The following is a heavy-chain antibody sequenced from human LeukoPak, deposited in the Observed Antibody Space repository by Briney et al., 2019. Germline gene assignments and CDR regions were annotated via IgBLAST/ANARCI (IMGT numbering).Heavy chain of an antibody. CDR1: GYTFTGYY. Sequence: ASVKVSCKASGYTFTGYYMHWVRQAPGQGLEWMGRINPNSGGTNYAQKFQGRVTMTRDTSISTAYMELSRLRSDDTAVYYCARDTTTIFRITMVRGVTRDYWGQGTLVTVSS. CDR3: ARDTTTIFRITMVRGVTRDY. CDR2: INPNSGGT. V-gene: IGHV1-2*06. D-gene: IGHD3-10*01. J-gene: IGHJ4*02.